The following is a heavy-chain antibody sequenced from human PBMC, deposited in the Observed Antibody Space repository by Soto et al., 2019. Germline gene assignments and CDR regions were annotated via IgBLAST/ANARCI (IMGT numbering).Heavy chain of an antibody. V-gene: IGHV1-18*01. CDR3: ASQLSVGPAATMDV. CDR1: GYTFTSYG. CDR2: ISAYNGNT. J-gene: IGHJ6*02. Sequence: ASVKVSCKASGYTFTSYGISWVRQAPGQGLEWMGWISAYNGNTNYAQKLQGRVTMTTDTSTSTAYMELRSLRSDDTAVYYCASQLSVGPAATMDVWGQGTTVTVSS. D-gene: IGHD2-2*01.